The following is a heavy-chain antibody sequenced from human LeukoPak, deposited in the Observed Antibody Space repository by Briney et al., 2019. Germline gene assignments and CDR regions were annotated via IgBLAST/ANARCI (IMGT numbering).Heavy chain of an antibody. CDR1: GFSFSVNY. CDR2: ISNSGSTL. Sequence: PGGSLRLSCAASGFSFSVNYMSWIRQAPGKGLEWVSYISNSGSTLYYADSVQGRFTVSRDNAKNSLYLQMNSLRAEDTAVYYCAKERRDIVLMVYALGAFDIWGQGTMVTVSS. CDR3: AKERRDIVLMVYALGAFDI. D-gene: IGHD2-8*01. J-gene: IGHJ3*02. V-gene: IGHV3-11*01.